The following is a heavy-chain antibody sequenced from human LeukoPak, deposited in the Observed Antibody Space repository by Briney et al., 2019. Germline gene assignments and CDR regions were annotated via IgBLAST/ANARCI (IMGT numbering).Heavy chain of an antibody. D-gene: IGHD3-22*01. CDR3: ARDLTYYYDSSGYYYSRGYFDY. J-gene: IGHJ4*02. V-gene: IGHV3-48*02. CDR1: GFSFRSYS. Sequence: PGGSLRLSCAASGFSFRSYSMNCVRQAPGKGLEWVSYISSSSSSMYYADSVKGRFTISRDDAKNSLYLQMNSLRDEDTAVYYCARDLTYYYDSSGYYYSRGYFDYWGQGTLVTVSS. CDR2: ISSSSSSM.